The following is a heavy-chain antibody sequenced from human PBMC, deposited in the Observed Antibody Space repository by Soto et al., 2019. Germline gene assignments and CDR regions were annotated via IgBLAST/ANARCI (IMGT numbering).Heavy chain of an antibody. CDR3: ARDKSELYYYGSGSYSTFDY. CDR1: GFTFSSYS. D-gene: IGHD3-10*01. V-gene: IGHV3-21*01. J-gene: IGHJ4*02. CDR2: ISSSSSYI. Sequence: EVQLVESGGGLVKPGGSLRLSCAASGFTFSSYSMNWVRQAPGKGLAWVSSISSSSSYIYYADSVKGRFTISRDNAKNSLYLQMNSLRAEDTAVYYCARDKSELYYYGSGSYSTFDYWGQGTLVTVSS.